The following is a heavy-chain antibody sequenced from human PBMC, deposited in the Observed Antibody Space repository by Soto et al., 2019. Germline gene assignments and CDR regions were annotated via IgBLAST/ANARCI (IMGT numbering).Heavy chain of an antibody. CDR3: AMNGWFCVEF. D-gene: IGHD6-19*01. CDR1: GDSISRAGYY. Sequence: PSETLSLTCTVSGDSISRAGYYWSWIRQFPGKGLEWIAHIYYSGKTYYNPSLEGRLTISVDTSANHFSLTVTSVTAADTGVYYCAMNGWFCVEFWGQGMLVT. V-gene: IGHV4-31*03. J-gene: IGHJ4*02. CDR2: IYYSGKT.